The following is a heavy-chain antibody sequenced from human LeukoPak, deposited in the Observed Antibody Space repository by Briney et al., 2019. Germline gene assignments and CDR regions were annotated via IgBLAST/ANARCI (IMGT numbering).Heavy chain of an antibody. CDR1: GGTFSSYA. CDR3: ARGLVGLRRVV. D-gene: IGHD1-26*01. V-gene: IGHV1-69*04. CDR2: IIPILGIA. Sequence: SVKVSCKASGGTFSSYAISWVRQAPGQGLEWMGRIIPILGIANYAQKFQGRVTITADKSTSTAYMELSSLRAEDTAVYYCARGLVGLRRVVWGQGTTVTVSS. J-gene: IGHJ6*02.